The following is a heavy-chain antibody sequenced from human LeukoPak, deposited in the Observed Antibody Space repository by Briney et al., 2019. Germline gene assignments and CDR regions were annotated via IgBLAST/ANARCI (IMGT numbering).Heavy chain of an antibody. Sequence: SETLSLTCAVYGASFSGYYWSWIRQPPGKGLEWLGEINHSGSTNYNPSLKSQVTIPVDTSKNQFSLKLSSVTAADTAVYYCARRATWSGYLHPLDYWGQGTLVTVSS. J-gene: IGHJ4*02. V-gene: IGHV4-34*01. CDR2: INHSGST. CDR3: ARRATWSGYLHPLDY. CDR1: GASFSGYY. D-gene: IGHD3-3*01.